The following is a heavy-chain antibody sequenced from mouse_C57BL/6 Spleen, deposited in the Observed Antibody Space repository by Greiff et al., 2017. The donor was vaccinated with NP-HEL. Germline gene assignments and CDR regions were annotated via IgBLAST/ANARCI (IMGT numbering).Heavy chain of an antibody. J-gene: IGHJ1*03. D-gene: IGHD2-3*01. V-gene: IGHV6-3*01. CDR1: GFTFSNYW. Sequence: DVQLVESGGGLVQPGGSMKLSCVASGFTFSNYWMNWVRQSPEKGLEWVAQIRLKYDNYATNYAESVKGRFTISRDDSKNSVYLHMNNLRAEDTGIYYCTGDVYLWYFDVWGTGTTVTVSS. CDR3: TGDVYLWYFDV. CDR2: IRLKYDNYAT.